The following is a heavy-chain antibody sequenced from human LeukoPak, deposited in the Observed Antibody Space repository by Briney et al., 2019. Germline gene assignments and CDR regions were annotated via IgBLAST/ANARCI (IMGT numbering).Heavy chain of an antibody. CDR2: IKNDGST. CDR3: ARAPSEIGGYYPEYFRH. V-gene: IGHV3-74*01. CDR1: GFTFSSYW. J-gene: IGHJ1*01. Sequence: PGGSLRLSCAASGFTFSSYWMHWVRQAPGKGLEWVSHIKNDGSTNYAVSVKGRFTISRDNAKNTLSLQMNSLRPEDTGVYYCARAPSEIGGYYPEYFRHWGQGTLVTVSS. D-gene: IGHD3-22*01.